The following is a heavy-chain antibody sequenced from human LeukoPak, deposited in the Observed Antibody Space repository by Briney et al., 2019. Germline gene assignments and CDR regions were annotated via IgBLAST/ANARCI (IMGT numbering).Heavy chain of an antibody. CDR3: ARHLLWFGELSGGFDY. J-gene: IGHJ4*02. D-gene: IGHD3-10*01. V-gene: IGHV7-4-1*02. Sequence: ASVKVSCKASGYTFTSYAMNWVRQAPGQGLEWMGWINTNTGNPTYAQGFTGRFVFSLDTSVSTAYLQISSLKAEDTAVYYCARHLLWFGELSGGFDYWGQGTLVTVSS. CDR2: INTNTGNP. CDR1: GYTFTSYA.